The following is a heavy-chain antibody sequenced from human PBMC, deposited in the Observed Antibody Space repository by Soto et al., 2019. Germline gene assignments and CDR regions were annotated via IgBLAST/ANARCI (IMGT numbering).Heavy chain of an antibody. CDR2: IYSGGNT. D-gene: IGHD2-21*02. J-gene: IGHJ6*02. CDR3: ARDDGLVVVTAQVYGMDV. Sequence: EVQLVESGGGLIQPGGSLRLSCAASGFSVSSNYMSWVRQAPGKGLEWVSVIYSGGNTYYADSVKGRFTISRDNSKNTLYLQMNSLRAEDTAVYYCARDDGLVVVTAQVYGMDVWGQGTTVTVSS. CDR1: GFSVSSNY. V-gene: IGHV3-53*01.